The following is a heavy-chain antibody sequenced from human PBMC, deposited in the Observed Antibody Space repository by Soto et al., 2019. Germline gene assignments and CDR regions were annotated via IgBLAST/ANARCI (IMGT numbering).Heavy chain of an antibody. Sequence: GGSLRLSCAASGFTFSSYAMSWVRQAPGKGLEWVSAISGSGGSTYYADSVKGRFTISRDNSKNTLYLQMNSLRAEDTAVYYCAKDSLMVYGGSWFDPWGQGTLVTVSS. D-gene: IGHD2-8*01. CDR1: GFTFSSYA. J-gene: IGHJ5*02. CDR2: ISGSGGST. CDR3: AKDSLMVYGGSWFDP. V-gene: IGHV3-23*01.